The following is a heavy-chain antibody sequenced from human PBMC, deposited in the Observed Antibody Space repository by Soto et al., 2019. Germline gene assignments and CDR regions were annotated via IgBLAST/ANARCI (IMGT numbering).Heavy chain of an antibody. J-gene: IGHJ4*02. CDR1: GYTFASHD. CDR2: MNPKSGDA. V-gene: IGHV1-8*01. Sequence: ASVKVSCKASGYTFASHDINWVRQATGQGLEWMGWMNPKSGDAGYAQNFQGRVTTTRDTSTSTAYMELSNVRSEDTAVYYCARLATYYYDTSGYNYVGYHFDYWGQGTLVTVSS. CDR3: ARLATYYYDTSGYNYVGYHFDY. D-gene: IGHD3-22*01.